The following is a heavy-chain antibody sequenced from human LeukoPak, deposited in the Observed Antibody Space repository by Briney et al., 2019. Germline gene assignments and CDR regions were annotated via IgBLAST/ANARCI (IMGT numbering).Heavy chain of an antibody. CDR3: GRGIAAAQRHWFDP. Sequence: PGGSLRLSCAASGFTFSSYGMHWVRQAPGKGLEWVAVISYDGSTKYYADSVKGRFTISRDNSKNTLYLQMNSLRVEDTAVYYCGRGIAAAQRHWFDPWGQGTLVTVSS. CDR1: GFTFSSYG. V-gene: IGHV3-30*03. CDR2: ISYDGSTK. J-gene: IGHJ5*02. D-gene: IGHD6-13*01.